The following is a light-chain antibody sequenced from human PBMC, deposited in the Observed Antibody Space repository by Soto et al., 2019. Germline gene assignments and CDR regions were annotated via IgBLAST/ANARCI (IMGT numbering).Light chain of an antibody. CDR3: QQYENLPT. CDR1: QNINNY. CDR2: DAS. J-gene: IGKJ5*01. V-gene: IGKV1-33*01. Sequence: DLQMTQSPSSLSASLGDSVTIXXQASQNINNYLNWYQQKPGRAPKLLIYDASNLEAGVPSRFRGSGSGTDFTFTISRLQPEDIATYYCQQYENLPTFGQGTRLEIK.